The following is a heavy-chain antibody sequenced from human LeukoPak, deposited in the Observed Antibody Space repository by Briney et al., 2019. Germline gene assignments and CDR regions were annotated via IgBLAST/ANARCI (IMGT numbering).Heavy chain of an antibody. CDR1: GGTFSSYA. J-gene: IGHJ5*02. CDR3: ARGARDYDILTGLSS. V-gene: IGHV1-69*05. D-gene: IGHD3-9*01. Sequence: SVKVSCKASGGTFSSYAISWVRQAPGQGLEWMGGIIPIFGTANYAQKFQGRVTITTDESTSTAYMELSSLRSEDTAVYYCARGARDYDILTGLSSWGQGALVTVSS. CDR2: IIPIFGTA.